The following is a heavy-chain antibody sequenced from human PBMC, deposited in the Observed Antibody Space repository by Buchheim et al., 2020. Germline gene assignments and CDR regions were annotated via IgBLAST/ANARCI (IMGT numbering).Heavy chain of an antibody. CDR3: ARQGTVWYEVDY. V-gene: IGHV4-39*01. CDR1: GASISTRNYY. Sequence: QLQLLESGPGLVKPSETLSLTCTVSGASISTRNYYWVWIRRPPGKGLESIGSIHYRGNTYYNPSLKSRVTISVDTSENQFSRKLSSVTAADTAVYYCARQGTVWYEVDYWGQGTL. CDR2: IHYRGNT. D-gene: IGHD6-13*01. J-gene: IGHJ4*02.